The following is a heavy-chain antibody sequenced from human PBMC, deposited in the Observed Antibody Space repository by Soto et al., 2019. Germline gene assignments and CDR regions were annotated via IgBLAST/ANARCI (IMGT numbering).Heavy chain of an antibody. CDR3: ARGDGDYYDGNGYLGRH. CDR1: GFTFSSYW. CDR2: INSDGSWT. D-gene: IGHD3-22*01. J-gene: IGHJ4*02. V-gene: IGHV3-74*01. Sequence: EVQLVESGGGIVQPGGSLRLSCAASGFTFSSYWMHWVRQAPGKGLVWVSRINSDGSWTSYADSAKGRFTISRDNAKKTVYLQMNSLRAEDTAVYYCARGDGDYYDGNGYLGRHWGQGTLVTVSS.